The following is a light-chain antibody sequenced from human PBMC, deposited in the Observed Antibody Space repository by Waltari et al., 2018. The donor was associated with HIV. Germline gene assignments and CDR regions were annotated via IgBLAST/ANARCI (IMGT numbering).Light chain of an antibody. CDR3: QQSYSTPPWT. CDR1: QSISRY. J-gene: IGKJ1*01. CDR2: AAS. V-gene: IGKV1-39*01. Sequence: DIQMTQSPSSLSASVGDRVTITCRASQSISRYLNWYQQKPGKAPKLLSYAASSLQSVVPSRFSGSGSGTDFTLTISSLQPEDFATYYCQQSYSTPPWTFGQGTKVEIK.